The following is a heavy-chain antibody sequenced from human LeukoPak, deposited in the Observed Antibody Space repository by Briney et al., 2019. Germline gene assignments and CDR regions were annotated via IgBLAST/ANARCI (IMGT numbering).Heavy chain of an antibody. CDR3: ARHAYYYGSGSYSDYYYMDV. CDR1: GYSFTSYW. V-gene: IGHV5-51*01. CDR2: IYPGDPDT. J-gene: IGHJ6*03. Sequence: GESLKISCKGSGYSFTSYWIGWVRQMPGKGLEWMGIIYPGDPDTRYSPSFQGQVTISADKSISTAYLQWSSLKASDTAMYYCARHAYYYGSGSYSDYYYMDVWGKGTTVTVSS. D-gene: IGHD3-10*01.